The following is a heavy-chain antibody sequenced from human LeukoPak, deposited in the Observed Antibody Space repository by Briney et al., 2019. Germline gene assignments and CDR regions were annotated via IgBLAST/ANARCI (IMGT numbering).Heavy chain of an antibody. CDR3: ARLDYGDYGGFDY. V-gene: IGHV4-39*01. Sequence: PSETLSLTCTVSGGSISSSSYYWGWIRQPPGKGLEWIGTIDYSGNTYYNPSLKSRVIISIDTSKNQFSLKVSSVTAADTAVYCRARLDYGDYGGFDYWGQGTLVTVSS. CDR1: GGSISSSSYY. J-gene: IGHJ4*02. D-gene: IGHD4-17*01. CDR2: IDYSGNT.